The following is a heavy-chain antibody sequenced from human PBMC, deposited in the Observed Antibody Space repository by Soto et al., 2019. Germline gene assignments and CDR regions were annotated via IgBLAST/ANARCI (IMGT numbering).Heavy chain of an antibody. CDR1: GGTFSSYT. J-gene: IGHJ3*02. V-gene: IGHV1-69*04. Sequence: SVKVSCKASGGTFSSYTISWVRQAPGQGLEWMGRIIPILGIANYAQKFQGRVTITADKSTSTAYMELSSLRSEDTAVYYCARDNGSYCSSTSCHDAFDIWGQGTMVTVSS. D-gene: IGHD2-2*01. CDR2: IIPILGIA. CDR3: ARDNGSYCSSTSCHDAFDI.